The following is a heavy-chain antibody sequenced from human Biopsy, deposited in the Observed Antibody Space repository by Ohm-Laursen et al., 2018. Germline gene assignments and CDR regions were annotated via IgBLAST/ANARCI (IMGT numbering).Heavy chain of an antibody. J-gene: IGHJ4*02. V-gene: IGHV3-9*01. CDR3: VRGYSSSWSGYLDH. CDR2: ISWDGGSE. CDR1: GFTFDDHV. Sequence: SLRLSCAASGFTFDDHVMHWVRQAPGKGLEWVSGISWDGGSEGYADSVKGRFNISRDNAKNSLFLQMNSLTTEDTALYYCVRGYSSSWSGYLDHWGQGTLVTVSS. D-gene: IGHD3-3*01.